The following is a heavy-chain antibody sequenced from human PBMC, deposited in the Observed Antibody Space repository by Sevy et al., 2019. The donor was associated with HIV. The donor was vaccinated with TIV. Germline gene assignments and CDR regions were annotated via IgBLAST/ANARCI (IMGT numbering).Heavy chain of an antibody. CDR3: AGGYSSSPPAFMDV. V-gene: IGHV4-38-2*01. Sequence: SETLSLTCAVSGYSISSGYYWGWIRQPPGKGLEWIGSIYHSGSTYYNPSLKSRVTISVDTSKNQFSLKLSSVTAADPAVYYCAGGYSSSPPAFMDVWAKGPRSPSPQ. CDR2: IYHSGST. J-gene: IGHJ6*04. CDR1: GYSISSGYY. D-gene: IGHD6-13*01.